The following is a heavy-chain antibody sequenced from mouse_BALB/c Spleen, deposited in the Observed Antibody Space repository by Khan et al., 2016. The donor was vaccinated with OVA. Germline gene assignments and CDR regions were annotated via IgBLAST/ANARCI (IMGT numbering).Heavy chain of an antibody. CDR2: IYPGTDNT. V-gene: IGHV1-76*01. D-gene: IGHD3-2*02. CDR3: AREEALYYFDY. CDR1: GYIFTNYW. Sequence: QVQLKQSGAELVRPGASVKLSCKTSGYIFTNYWIHWVKQRSGQGLEWIARIYPGTDNTYYNEKLKDKAKLTVDKSSSTAEMQLSSLKSEDSAVYFCAREEALYYFDYWGQGTTLTVSS. J-gene: IGHJ2*01.